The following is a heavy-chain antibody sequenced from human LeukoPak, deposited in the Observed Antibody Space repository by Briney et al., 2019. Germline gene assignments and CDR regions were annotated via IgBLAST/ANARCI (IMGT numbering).Heavy chain of an antibody. J-gene: IGHJ4*02. V-gene: IGHV1-8*03. CDR1: GYTFTNYH. Sequence: ASLKVSCKASGYTFTNYHINWVRQAPGQGLEWMGWINHNTGDRGYAQKFQGRVSITSATSISTAYMELGSPRSEDTAVYSCARTTSLTASGYDYWGQGTLVTVSS. D-gene: IGHD4-17*01. CDR2: INHNTGDR. CDR3: ARTTSLTASGYDY.